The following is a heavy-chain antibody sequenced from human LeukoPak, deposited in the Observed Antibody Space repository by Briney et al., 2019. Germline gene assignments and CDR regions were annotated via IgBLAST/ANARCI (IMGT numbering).Heavy chain of an antibody. J-gene: IGHJ4*02. V-gene: IGHV3-30-3*01. CDR3: ARDGGYDFWSGYYQDY. CDR1: GFTFSSYG. Sequence: GGSLRLSCAASGFTFSSYGLHWVRQAPGKGLEWVALISYDANIGSNKYYADSVKGRFTISRDNSKNTLYLQMNSLRAEDTAVYYCARDGGYDFWSGYYQDYWGQGTLVTVSS. D-gene: IGHD3-3*01. CDR2: ISYDANIGSNK.